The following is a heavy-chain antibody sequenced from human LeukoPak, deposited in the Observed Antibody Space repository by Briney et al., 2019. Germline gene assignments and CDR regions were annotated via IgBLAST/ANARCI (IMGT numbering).Heavy chain of an antibody. CDR2: SKNDGRST. D-gene: IGHD6-19*01. CDR1: GFIFSTYG. CDR3: ARAGYSSGWYYFDY. Sequence: GGSLRLSCAASGFIFSTYGMHWVRQAPGKGLVWVSRSKNDGRSTSYADSVKGRFTISRDSAKNTLFLQMDSLRAEDTAVNYCARAGYSSGWYYFDYWGQGTLVTVSS. V-gene: IGHV3-74*01. J-gene: IGHJ4*02.